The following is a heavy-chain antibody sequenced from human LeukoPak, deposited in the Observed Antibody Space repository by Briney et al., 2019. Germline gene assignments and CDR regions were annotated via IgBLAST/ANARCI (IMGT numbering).Heavy chain of an antibody. Sequence: GGSLRLSCAASGFIFSSYAMSWVRQAPGKGLEWVSAISGSGDNTNCADSVKGRFTMSRDNSRNMLYLQMNSLRDEDTAKYYCAKTVSGSYSYQGGDYWGQGTLVTVSS. D-gene: IGHD3-16*02. V-gene: IGHV3-23*01. J-gene: IGHJ4*02. CDR3: AKTVSGSYSYQGGDY. CDR1: GFIFSSYA. CDR2: ISGSGDNT.